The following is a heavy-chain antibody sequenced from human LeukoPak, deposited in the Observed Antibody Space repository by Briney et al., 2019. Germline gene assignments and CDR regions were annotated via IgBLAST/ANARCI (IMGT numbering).Heavy chain of an antibody. D-gene: IGHD2-2*01. V-gene: IGHV5-51*01. Sequence: GESLKISCKGSGYIFTSYWIAWVRQVPGKGLEWMGIIYPGDSDTRYSPSFQGQVTISVDKSVSAAYLQWSSLKASDTAMYYCASPPTRECSSISCPLSYWGQGTLVTVSS. CDR1: GYIFTSYW. CDR2: IYPGDSDT. CDR3: ASPPTRECSSISCPLSY. J-gene: IGHJ4*02.